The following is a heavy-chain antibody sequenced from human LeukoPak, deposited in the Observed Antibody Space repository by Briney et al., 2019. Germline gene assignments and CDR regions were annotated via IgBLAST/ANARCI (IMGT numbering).Heavy chain of an antibody. V-gene: IGHV4-30-4*01. J-gene: IGHJ3*02. D-gene: IGHD3-22*01. Sequence: SQTLSLTCTVSGGSINSDGFYWSWIRQPPGKGLEWIGYIYYSGSTYYNPSLKSRVTISVDTSKNQFSLKLSSVTAADTAVYYCARDLHDSSGYWAFDIWGQGTMVTVSS. CDR3: ARDLHDSSGYWAFDI. CDR1: GGSINSDGFY. CDR2: IYYSGST.